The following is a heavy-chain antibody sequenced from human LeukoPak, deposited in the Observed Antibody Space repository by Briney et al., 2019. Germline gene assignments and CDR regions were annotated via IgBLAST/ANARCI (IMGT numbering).Heavy chain of an antibody. J-gene: IGHJ4*02. CDR1: GGSISSYY. CDR2: IYYSGST. D-gene: IGHD5-18*01. Sequence: PSETLSLTCTASGGSISSYYWSWIRQPPGKGLEWIGYIYYSGSTNYNPSLKSRVTISVDTSKNQFSLKLSSVTAADTAVYYCARRYSYGPFDYWGQGTLVTVSS. V-gene: IGHV4-59*08. CDR3: ARRYSYGPFDY.